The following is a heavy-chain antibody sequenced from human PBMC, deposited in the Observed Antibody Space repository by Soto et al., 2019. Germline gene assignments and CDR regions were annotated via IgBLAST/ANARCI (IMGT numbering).Heavy chain of an antibody. CDR3: GKNLKYLRDYFHK. CDR1: GFTVTSNG. CDR2: ISHNGKGI. Sequence: EVKLLESGGGVVQPGGSLRRSWGVSGFTVTSNGVSWVRQAPGKGLEWVSGISHNGKGIWYADSVKGRFTISRDISSKTDFLQMNSLRADATAVYYCGKNLKYLRDYFHKWGQGTLVTVSS. J-gene: IGHJ4*02. V-gene: IGHV3-23*01. D-gene: IGHD6-6*01.